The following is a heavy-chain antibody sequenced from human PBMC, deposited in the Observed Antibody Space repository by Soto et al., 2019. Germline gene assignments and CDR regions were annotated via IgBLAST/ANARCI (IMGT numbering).Heavy chain of an antibody. J-gene: IGHJ3*02. Sequence: ASVKVSCKASGYTFTSYGISWVRQAPGQGLEWMGWISAYNGNTNYAQKLQGRVTMTTDTSTSTAYMELRSLGSDDTAVYYCARDSATNDAFDIWGQGTMVTVSS. V-gene: IGHV1-18*04. CDR3: ARDSATNDAFDI. CDR2: ISAYNGNT. CDR1: GYTFTSYG. D-gene: IGHD2-15*01.